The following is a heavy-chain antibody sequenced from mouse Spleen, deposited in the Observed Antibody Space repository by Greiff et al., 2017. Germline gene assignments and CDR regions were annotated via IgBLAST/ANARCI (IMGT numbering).Heavy chain of an antibody. CDR3: TRGIYGNYFDY. D-gene: IGHD2-1*01. J-gene: IGHJ2*02. V-gene: IGHV5-9-1*02. CDR1: GFTFSSYA. Sequence: EVQLVESGEGLVKPGGSLKLSCAASGFTFSSYAMSWVRQTPEKRLEWVAYISSGGDYIYYADTVKGRFTISRDNARNTLYLQMGSLKSEDTAMYYCTRGIYGNYFDYWGQGTSLTVSS. CDR2: ISSGGDYI.